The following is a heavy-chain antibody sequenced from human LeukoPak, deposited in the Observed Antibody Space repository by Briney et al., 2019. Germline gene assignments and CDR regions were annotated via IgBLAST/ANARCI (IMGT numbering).Heavy chain of an antibody. CDR1: GFTFSSNY. CDR2: ISSSGSTI. CDR3: ASGRLGEVASGDS. Sequence: GGSLRLSCAASGFTFSSNYMTWARQAPGKGLEWVSYISSSGSTIYYADSVKGRFTISRDNAKNSLYLQMNSLRAEDTGVYYCASGRLGEVASGDSWGQGTLVTVSS. D-gene: IGHD1-26*01. V-gene: IGHV3-11*01. J-gene: IGHJ4*02.